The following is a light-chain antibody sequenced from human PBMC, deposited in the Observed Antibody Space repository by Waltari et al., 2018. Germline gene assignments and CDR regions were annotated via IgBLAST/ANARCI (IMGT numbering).Light chain of an antibody. CDR3: QHRSSWPLT. V-gene: IGKV3-11*01. CDR2: DAS. Sequence: EIVLTQSPATLSLSPGERATLSCRASQSVIRYLAWYQKKHGQAPRPLIYDASNRATGIPARFSGSGSGTDFTLTIGSLEVEDSAVYYCQHRSSWPLTFGGGTKVEIK. CDR1: QSVIRY. J-gene: IGKJ4*01.